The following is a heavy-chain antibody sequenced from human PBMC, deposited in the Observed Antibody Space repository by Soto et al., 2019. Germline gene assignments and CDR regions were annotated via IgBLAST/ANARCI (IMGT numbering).Heavy chain of an antibody. V-gene: IGHV4-30-2*06. J-gene: IGHJ4*02. D-gene: IGHD5-12*01. CDR1: GASISYGGYS. Sequence: QLRLQESVSGVVKTSESLSLTCTVFGASISYGGYSWSWIRQSPGGGLEWIGHITHLENTYFNPSVKSRLTMSIDRTKNQFSLKLTSMTAADKGVYYCVRGGGYDSFEYWGQGILVTVSS. CDR3: VRGGGYDSFEY. CDR2: ITHLENT.